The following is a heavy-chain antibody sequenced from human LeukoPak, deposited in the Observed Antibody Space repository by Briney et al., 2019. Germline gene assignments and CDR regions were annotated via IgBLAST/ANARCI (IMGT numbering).Heavy chain of an antibody. V-gene: IGHV4-38-2*01. D-gene: IGHD6-13*01. CDR3: ARQGGSSSPYYYYYMDV. J-gene: IGHJ6*03. CDR2: IYHSGNT. CDR1: GYSISSGYY. Sequence: SETLSLTCAVSGYSISSGYYWGWFRQPPGKGLEWIGCIYHSGNTYYNPSLKSRVSISVDTSENQFSLKLSSVTAADTAVYYCARQGGSSSPYYYYYMDVWGKGTTVTVSS.